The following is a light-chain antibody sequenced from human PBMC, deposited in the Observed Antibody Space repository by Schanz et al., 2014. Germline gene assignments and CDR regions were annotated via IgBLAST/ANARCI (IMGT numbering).Light chain of an antibody. CDR1: SSDGSLFY. V-gene: IGLV2-14*01. Sequence: QSVLTQPASVSGSPGQSITISCTRASSDGSLFYASWYQQHPGKVPKLMIYDVSNRPSGVSNRFSGSRSGNTASLTISGLQAEDEADYYCSSYMSSSHWVFGGGTKLTVL. J-gene: IGLJ3*02. CDR2: DVS. CDR3: SSYMSSSHWV.